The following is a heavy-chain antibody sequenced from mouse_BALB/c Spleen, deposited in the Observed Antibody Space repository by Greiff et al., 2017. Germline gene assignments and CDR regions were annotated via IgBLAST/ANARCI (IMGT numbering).Heavy chain of an antibody. V-gene: IGHV14-3*02. Sequence: EVQLQQSGAELVKPGASVKLSCTASGFNIKDTYMHWVKQRPEQGLEWIGRIDPANGNTKYDPKFQGKATITADTSSNTAYLQLSSLTSEDTAVYYCARDHYGYVGAMDYWGQGTSVTVSS. J-gene: IGHJ4*01. CDR2: IDPANGNT. D-gene: IGHD1-2*01. CDR3: ARDHYGYVGAMDY. CDR1: GFNIKDTY.